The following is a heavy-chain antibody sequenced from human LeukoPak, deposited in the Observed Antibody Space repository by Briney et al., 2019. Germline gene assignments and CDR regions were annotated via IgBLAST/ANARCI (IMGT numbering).Heavy chain of an antibody. Sequence: SETLSLTCTVSGGSLSSGDYYWSWIRQPPGKGLEWIGYIYYSGSTYYNLSLKSRVTISVDTSKNQFSLKLSSVTAADTAVYYCARDINSSGYIDYWGQGTLVTVSS. CDR2: IYYSGST. D-gene: IGHD3-22*01. V-gene: IGHV4-30-4*01. J-gene: IGHJ4*02. CDR1: GGSLSSGDYY. CDR3: ARDINSSGYIDY.